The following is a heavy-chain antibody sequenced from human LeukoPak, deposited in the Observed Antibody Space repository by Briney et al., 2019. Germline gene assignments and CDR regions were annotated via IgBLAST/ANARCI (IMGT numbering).Heavy chain of an antibody. V-gene: IGHV3-66*02. CDR3: ARVIYTYAYFFDY. CDR2: IYSGSGT. Sequence: PGGSLRLSCAASGFTVSSNAMSWVRQAPGKGLEWVSLIYSGSGTCYADSVRGRFTVSRDSSKNTLSLQMNSLRAEDTAVYYCARVIYTYAYFFDYWGQGTQVTVSS. CDR1: GFTVSSNA. D-gene: IGHD5-18*01. J-gene: IGHJ4*02.